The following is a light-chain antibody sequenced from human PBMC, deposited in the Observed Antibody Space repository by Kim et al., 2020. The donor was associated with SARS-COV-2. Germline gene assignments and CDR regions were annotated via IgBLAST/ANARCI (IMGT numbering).Light chain of an antibody. V-gene: IGLV1-36*01. CDR1: SSNIGTYA. Sequence: QRVTISCSGSSSNIGTYAVNWYQQVPGKAPKFLIYYNDLVPSGVSDRFSGSKSVTSASLVISGLQSEDEADYFCAAWDDRLKGVVFGGGTQLTVL. CDR2: YND. CDR3: AAWDDRLKGVV. J-gene: IGLJ2*01.